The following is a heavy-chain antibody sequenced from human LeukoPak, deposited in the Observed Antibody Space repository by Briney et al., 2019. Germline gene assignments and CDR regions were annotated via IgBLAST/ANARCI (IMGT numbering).Heavy chain of an antibody. V-gene: IGHV1-2*02. D-gene: IGHD7-27*01. Sequence: ASVKVSCKAPGYKFTGFYMHWVRQAPGQGPEWMGWINPNSGGTKYARKFQGRVTMTRDTSISTADMELTRLRSDDTAVYYCARGQTQTGEPGRWYFDLWGRGTLVTVSS. CDR1: GYKFTGFY. CDR3: ARGQTQTGEPGRWYFDL. CDR2: INPNSGGT. J-gene: IGHJ2*01.